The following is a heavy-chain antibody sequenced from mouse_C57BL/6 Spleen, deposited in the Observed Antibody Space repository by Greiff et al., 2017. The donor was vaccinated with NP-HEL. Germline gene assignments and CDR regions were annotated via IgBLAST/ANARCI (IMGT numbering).Heavy chain of an antibody. V-gene: IGHV3-8*01. CDR1: GYSITSDY. J-gene: IGHJ1*03. CDR2: ISYSGST. Sequence: EVKLQESGPGLAKPSQTLSLTCSVTGYSITSDYWNWIRKFPGNKLEYMGYISYSGSTYYNPSLKSRISITRDTSKNQYYLQLNSVTTEDTATYYCARYSTTVVAPYWYFDVWGTGTTVTVSS. CDR3: ARYSTTVVAPYWYFDV. D-gene: IGHD1-1*01.